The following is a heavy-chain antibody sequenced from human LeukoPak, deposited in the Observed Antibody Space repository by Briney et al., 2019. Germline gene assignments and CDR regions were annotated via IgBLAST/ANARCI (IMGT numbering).Heavy chain of an antibody. CDR2: INHSGST. Sequence: PSETLSLTCAVDGGSFSGYYWSWIRQPPGKGLEWIGEINHSGSTNYNPSLKSRVTISVDTSKNQLSLKRNSVIAADTAVYYCAPGGYIGYGHAFDIWGQGTMVTVSS. D-gene: IGHD5-12*01. V-gene: IGHV4-34*01. CDR3: APGGYIGYGHAFDI. CDR1: GGSFSGYY. J-gene: IGHJ3*02.